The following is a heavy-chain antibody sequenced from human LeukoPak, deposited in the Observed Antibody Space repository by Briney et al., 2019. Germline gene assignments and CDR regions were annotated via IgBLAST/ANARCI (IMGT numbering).Heavy chain of an antibody. CDR3: ARLDYDILTGLGAFDI. CDR1: GYTCTSYG. J-gene: IGHJ3*02. D-gene: IGHD3-9*01. CDR2: ISAYNGNT. Sequence: ASVKVSCKASGYTCTSYGISWVRQAPGQGLEWMGWISAYNGNTNYAQKLQGRVTMTTDTSTSTAYMELRSLRSDDTAVYYCARLDYDILTGLGAFDIWGQGTMVTVSS. V-gene: IGHV1-18*01.